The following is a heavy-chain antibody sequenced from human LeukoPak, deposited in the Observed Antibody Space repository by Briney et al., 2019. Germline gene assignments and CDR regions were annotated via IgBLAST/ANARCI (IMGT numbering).Heavy chain of an antibody. J-gene: IGHJ6*03. CDR3: ARGYCSGGSCYSYYYYNYMDV. CDR1: GGSISSYY. Sequence: LETLSLTCTVSGGSISSYYWSWIRQPAGKGLEWIGSIHYSGSTNYNPSLKSRVTISVDTSKNQFSLKLSSVTAADTAVYYCARGYCSGGSCYSYYYYNYMDVWGKGTTVTVSS. CDR2: IHYSGST. V-gene: IGHV4-4*07. D-gene: IGHD2-15*01.